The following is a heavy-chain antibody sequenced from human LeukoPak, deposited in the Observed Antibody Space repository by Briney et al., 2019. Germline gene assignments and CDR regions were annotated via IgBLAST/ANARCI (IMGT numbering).Heavy chain of an antibody. V-gene: IGHV4-59*01. Sequence: PSETLSLTCTVSGGSISSYYWSWIRQPPGKGLEWTGYIYYSGSTHYNPSLKSRVTMSVDTSKNQFSLKLSSVTAADTAVYYCASVNYGGARFDYWGQGTLVTVSS. CDR3: ASVNYGGARFDY. CDR1: GGSISSYY. CDR2: IYYSGST. J-gene: IGHJ4*02. D-gene: IGHD4-23*01.